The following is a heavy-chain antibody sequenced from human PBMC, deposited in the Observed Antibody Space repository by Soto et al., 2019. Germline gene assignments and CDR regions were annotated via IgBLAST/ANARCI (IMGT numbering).Heavy chain of an antibody. CDR3: AREGSYDGHETWFDP. J-gene: IGHJ5*02. D-gene: IGHD3-16*01. V-gene: IGHV1-69*12. Sequence: QVQLVQSGAEVKKPGSSVKVSCKASGGTFRSYAISWVRQAPGQGLEWMGGIMPIFGTVNYAQKFRDRVTITADESTTTAYLEMSGLRSEDTAMYYCAREGSYDGHETWFDPWGQGTLVTVSS. CDR1: GGTFRSYA. CDR2: IMPIFGTV.